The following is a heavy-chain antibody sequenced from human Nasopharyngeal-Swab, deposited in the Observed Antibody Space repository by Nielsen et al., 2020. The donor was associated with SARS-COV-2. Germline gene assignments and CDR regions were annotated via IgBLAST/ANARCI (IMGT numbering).Heavy chain of an antibody. CDR1: GFTFGSYS. J-gene: IGHJ4*02. CDR3: AREGDY. V-gene: IGHV3-21*01. CDR2: IKNRNNYT. Sequence: GESLKISCEGSGFTFGSYSMNWVRQAPGKGLEWVSCIKNRNNYTYHADPVKGRFTISRDNAKNSLYLQMNSLRAEDTAVYYCAREGDYWGQGTLVTVSS.